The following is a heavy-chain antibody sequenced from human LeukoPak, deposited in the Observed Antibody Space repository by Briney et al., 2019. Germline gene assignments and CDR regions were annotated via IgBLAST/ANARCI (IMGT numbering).Heavy chain of an antibody. J-gene: IGHJ4*02. V-gene: IGHV1-46*01. D-gene: IGHD3-10*01. CDR3: ARGGVASNSGIDY. Sequence: ASVKVSCKASGYTFTSYYMHWVRQAPGQGLEWMGIINPSGGSTSYAQKFQGRVTMTRDTSKSTVSMELKRLRSEDTAVYYCARGGVASNSGIDYWGQGTLVTVSS. CDR1: GYTFTSYY. CDR2: INPSGGST.